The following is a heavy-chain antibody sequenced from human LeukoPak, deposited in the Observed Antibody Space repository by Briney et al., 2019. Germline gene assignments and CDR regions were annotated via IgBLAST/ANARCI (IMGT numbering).Heavy chain of an antibody. CDR3: ARDGATIFIKFDY. J-gene: IGHJ4*02. D-gene: IGHD3-3*01. Sequence: PGGSLRLSCAASGFTFSSYWMSWVRQAPGKGLEWVANIKQDGSEKYYVDSVKGRFTISRDNAKNSLYLQMNSLRAEDTAVYHCARDGATIFIKFDYWGQGTLVTVSS. V-gene: IGHV3-7*05. CDR1: GFTFSSYW. CDR2: IKQDGSEK.